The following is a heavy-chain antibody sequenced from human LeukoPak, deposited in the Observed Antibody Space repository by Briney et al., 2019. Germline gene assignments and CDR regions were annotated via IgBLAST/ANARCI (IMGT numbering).Heavy chain of an antibody. CDR2: ISGDGGST. V-gene: IGHV3-43*02. Sequence: GGSLRLSCAASGFTFDDYAMHWVRQAPGKGLEWVSLISGDGGSTYCADSVKGRFTISRDNSKNSLYLQMNSLRTEDTALYYCAKDVDPRDGYNSPLDYWGQGTLVTVSS. D-gene: IGHD5-24*01. CDR1: GFTFDDYA. J-gene: IGHJ4*02. CDR3: AKDVDPRDGYNSPLDY.